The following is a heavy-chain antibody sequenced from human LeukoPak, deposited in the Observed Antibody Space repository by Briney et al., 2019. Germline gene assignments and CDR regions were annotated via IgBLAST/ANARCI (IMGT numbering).Heavy chain of an antibody. D-gene: IGHD2-21*01. CDR2: ISTTGTTI. CDR3: ARVWQDYSGVDY. J-gene: IGHJ4*02. Sequence: GGSLRLSCAASGFTFSAYHINWVRQAPGKGLEWISYISTTGTTIHYADSVKGRLAISRDNAKSSLYLQMNSLRDEDTAVYYCARVWQDYSGVDYWGQGTLVTVSS. V-gene: IGHV3-48*02. CDR1: GFTFSAYH.